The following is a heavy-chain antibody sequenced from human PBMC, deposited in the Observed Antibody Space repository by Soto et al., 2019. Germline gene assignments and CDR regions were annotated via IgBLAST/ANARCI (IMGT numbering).Heavy chain of an antibody. CDR2: ISWNSGSI. Sequence: PGGSLRLSCAASGFTFDDYAMHWVRQAPGKGLEWVSGISWNSGSIGYADSVKGRFTISRDNAKNSLYLQMNSLRAEDTALYYCAKGAYLYDSSGYYAWGQGTLVTVSS. CDR3: AKGAYLYDSSGYYA. CDR1: GFTFDDYA. J-gene: IGHJ5*02. V-gene: IGHV3-9*01. D-gene: IGHD3-22*01.